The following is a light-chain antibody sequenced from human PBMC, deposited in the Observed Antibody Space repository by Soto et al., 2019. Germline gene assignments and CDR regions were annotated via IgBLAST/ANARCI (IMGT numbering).Light chain of an antibody. J-gene: IGKJ2*01. CDR2: GAS. CDR1: QNLSRN. V-gene: IGKV3-15*01. CDR3: QQYDNWPHT. Sequence: EMVMTQSPATLSVSPGERATLSCRASQNLSRNLAWYQQQPGQAPRLLIYGASTRATGIPARFSGSGSGTXXXXXXXXXXXXDFXVYYCQQYDNWPHTFGQGTKLEIK.